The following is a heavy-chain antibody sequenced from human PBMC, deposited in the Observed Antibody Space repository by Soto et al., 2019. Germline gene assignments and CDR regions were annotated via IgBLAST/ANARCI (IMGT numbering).Heavy chain of an antibody. CDR2: ISYDGSNK. J-gene: IGHJ4*02. CDR1: GFTFSSYG. Sequence: GGSLRLSCAASGFTFSSYGMHWVRQAPGKGLEWVAVISYDGSNKYYADSVKGRFTISRDNSKNTLYLQMNSLRAEDTAVYYCPKDPTKREWLRLFDYWGQRTLVTVSS. V-gene: IGHV3-30*18. D-gene: IGHD5-12*01. CDR3: PKDPTKREWLRLFDY.